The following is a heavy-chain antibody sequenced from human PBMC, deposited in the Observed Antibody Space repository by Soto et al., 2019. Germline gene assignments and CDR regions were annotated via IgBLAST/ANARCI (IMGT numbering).Heavy chain of an antibody. CDR2: ISGSGGST. CDR3: AKVKRSIAADVAYYFDY. Sequence: EVQLLESGGGLVQPGGSLRLSCAASGFTFSSYAMSWVRQAPGKGLEWVSAISGSGGSTYYADSVKGRFTISRDNSKNTLYLQMNSLRAEDTAVYYCAKVKRSIAADVAYYFDYWGQGTLVTVSS. D-gene: IGHD6-13*01. V-gene: IGHV3-23*01. CDR1: GFTFSSYA. J-gene: IGHJ4*02.